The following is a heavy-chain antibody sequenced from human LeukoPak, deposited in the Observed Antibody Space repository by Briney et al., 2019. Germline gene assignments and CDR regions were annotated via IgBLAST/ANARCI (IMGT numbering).Heavy chain of an antibody. Sequence: GRSLRLSCAASGFTFGSYGMHWVRQAPGKGLEWVAVISYDGSNKYYADSVKGRFTISRDNSKNTLYLQMNSLRAEDTAVYYCAKEGYGDYVHWGQGTLVTVSS. CDR2: ISYDGSNK. D-gene: IGHD4-17*01. J-gene: IGHJ4*02. V-gene: IGHV3-30*18. CDR1: GFTFGSYG. CDR3: AKEGYGDYVH.